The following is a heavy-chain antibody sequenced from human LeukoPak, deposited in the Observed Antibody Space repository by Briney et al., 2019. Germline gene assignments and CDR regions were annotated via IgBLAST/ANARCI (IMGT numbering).Heavy chain of an antibody. CDR1: KFTFNNYA. CDR2: ISSSGSTT. V-gene: IGHV3-48*03. Sequence: PGGSLRLSCLASKFTFNNYAMTWVRQAPGKGLEWVSYISSSGSTTYYADSVKGRFTISRDNAKNSLYLQMNSLRAEDTAVYYCARVLGAYYYMDVWGKGTTVTISS. CDR3: ARVLGAYYYMDV. J-gene: IGHJ6*03. D-gene: IGHD3-16*01.